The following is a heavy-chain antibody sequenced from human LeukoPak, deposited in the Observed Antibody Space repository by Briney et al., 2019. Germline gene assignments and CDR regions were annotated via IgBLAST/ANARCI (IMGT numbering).Heavy chain of an antibody. Sequence: GGSLRLSCAASGFTFSSYAMSWVRQAPGKGLEWVSAISGSGGSTYYADSVKGRFTISRDNSKNTLYLQMNSLRAEDTAVYYCASVPAAISRYFDLWGRGTLVTVSS. CDR1: GFTFSSYA. CDR2: ISGSGGST. V-gene: IGHV3-23*01. D-gene: IGHD2-2*01. J-gene: IGHJ2*01. CDR3: ASVPAAISRYFDL.